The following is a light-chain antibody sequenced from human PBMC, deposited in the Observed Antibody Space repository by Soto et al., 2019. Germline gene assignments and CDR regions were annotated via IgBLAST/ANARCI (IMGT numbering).Light chain of an antibody. Sequence: DIQMTQSPSTLSAPVGDRVTITCRASQSVTSWLAWYQQKPGKAPNLLIYKASNLEYGVSSRFSGSGYGTEFTLTISSLQPDDFATYYCQQYRGYSWTFGQGTKVEIK. J-gene: IGKJ1*01. CDR3: QQYRGYSWT. V-gene: IGKV1-5*03. CDR2: KAS. CDR1: QSVTSW.